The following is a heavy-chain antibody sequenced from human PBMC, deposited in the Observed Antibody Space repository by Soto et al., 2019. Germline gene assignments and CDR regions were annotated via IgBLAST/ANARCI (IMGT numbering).Heavy chain of an antibody. CDR3: AKVKGTYYYDSSGSNYGMDV. V-gene: IGHV3-9*01. J-gene: IGHJ6*02. D-gene: IGHD3-22*01. Sequence: SLRLSCAASGFTFDDYAMRWVRQAPGKGLEWVSGISWNSGSIGYADSVKGRFTISRDNAKNSLYLQMNSLRAEDTALYYCAKVKGTYYYDSSGSNYGMDVWGQGTTVTVSS. CDR2: ISWNSGSI. CDR1: GFTFDDYA.